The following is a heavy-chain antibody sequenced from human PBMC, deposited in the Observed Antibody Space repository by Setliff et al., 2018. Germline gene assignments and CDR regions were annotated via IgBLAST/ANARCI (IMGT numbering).Heavy chain of an antibody. CDR3: ARDGSSVIRFLEWSHKDYYYMDV. CDR1: GYTFSDYY. V-gene: IGHV1-2*02. Sequence: ASVKVSCKTSGYTFSDYYIHWVRQAPGQGLEWMGWINPNRGGTNYARKFEGRVTVTRDTSISTAYMELSRLRYGDTAIYYCARDGSSVIRFLEWSHKDYYYMDVWGKGTTVTVSS. D-gene: IGHD3-3*01. J-gene: IGHJ6*03. CDR2: INPNRGGT.